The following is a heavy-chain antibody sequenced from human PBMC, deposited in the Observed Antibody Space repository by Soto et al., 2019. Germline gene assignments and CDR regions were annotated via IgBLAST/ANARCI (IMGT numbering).Heavy chain of an antibody. CDR2: IYYNGSP. CDR1: GASITSGVYS. CDR3: ARGDDYYDRVPRY. J-gene: IGHJ4*02. V-gene: IGHV4-30-2*01. D-gene: IGHD3-22*01. Sequence: PSETLSLTCTVSGASITSGVYSWNWIRQPPGKGLEWIGYIYYNGSPYYNPSLKSRVNISVDTSKNQFSLKLGSVTAADTAVYYCARGDDYYDRVPRYWGQGTLVTAPQ.